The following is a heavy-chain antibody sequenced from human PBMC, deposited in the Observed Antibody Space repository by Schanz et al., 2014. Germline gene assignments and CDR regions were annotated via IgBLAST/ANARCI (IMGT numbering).Heavy chain of an antibody. CDR3: ARDEGRDGYNLAFDV. CDR1: GFTFSSYS. V-gene: IGHV3-23*04. D-gene: IGHD5-12*01. CDR2: VYMSAAST. Sequence: EVQLVESGGGLVQPGGSLRLSCAASGFTFSSYSMNWVRQAPGKGLEWVSTVYMSAASTRYADSVKGRFIISRDSSKNTLFLQMNSLRPEDTALYFCARDEGRDGYNLAFDVWGQGTLVTVSS. J-gene: IGHJ3*01.